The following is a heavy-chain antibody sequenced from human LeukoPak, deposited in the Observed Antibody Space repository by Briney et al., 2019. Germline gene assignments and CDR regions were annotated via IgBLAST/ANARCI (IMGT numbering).Heavy chain of an antibody. CDR2: IIPIFGTA. Sequence: GSSVKVSCKASGGTFSSYAISWVRQAPGQGLEWMGRIIPIFGTANYAQKFQGRVTITTDESTSTAYMELSSLRSGDTAVYYCARSIAAAGYYYYYYMDVWGKGTTVTVSS. CDR3: ARSIAAAGYYYYYYMDV. D-gene: IGHD6-13*01. J-gene: IGHJ6*03. V-gene: IGHV1-69*05. CDR1: GGTFSSYA.